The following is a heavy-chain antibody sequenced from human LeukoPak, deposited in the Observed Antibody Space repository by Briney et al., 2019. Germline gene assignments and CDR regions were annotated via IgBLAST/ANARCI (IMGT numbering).Heavy chain of an antibody. CDR1: GGSISTYY. Sequence: SETLSLTCTVSGGSISTYYWSWIRQPAGKGLEWIGRISSSGSTNYNPSLKSRVTISVDTSKNQFSLKLSSVTAADTAMYYCARDGRGSRSSWFDPWGQGTLVIVSS. D-gene: IGHD3-10*01. CDR2: ISSSGST. J-gene: IGHJ5*02. V-gene: IGHV4-4*07. CDR3: ARDGRGSRSSWFDP.